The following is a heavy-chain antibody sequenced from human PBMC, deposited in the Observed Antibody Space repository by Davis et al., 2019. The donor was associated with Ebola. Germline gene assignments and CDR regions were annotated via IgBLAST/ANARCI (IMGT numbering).Heavy chain of an antibody. CDR1: GYTFTDYN. J-gene: IGHJ3*02. CDR3: ARSWQYGSASSAYYI. V-gene: IGHV1-2*06. D-gene: IGHD6-6*01. Sequence: ASVKVSCKASGYTFTDYNIHWMRQAPGQGLEWLGRVILKSGATNYAQKFQGRVTLTTDTSTSTAYLELGSLGSDDTAVYYCARSWQYGSASSAYYIWGQGTVVTVSP. CDR2: VILKSGAT.